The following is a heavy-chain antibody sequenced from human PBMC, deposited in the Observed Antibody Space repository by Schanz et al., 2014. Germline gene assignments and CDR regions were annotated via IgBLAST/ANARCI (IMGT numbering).Heavy chain of an antibody. V-gene: IGHV1-69*08. CDR1: GYTFNNYT. CDR2: IIPILGIA. Sequence: QVLQVQSGSELKKPGTSVKVSCKASGYTFNNYTYVMIWVRQAPGQGLEWMGRIIPILGIANYAQKFQGRVTITADRSTSTAYMELSSLRSEDTAVYYCAREVGLYDRGWFDPWGQGTLVTVSS. J-gene: IGHJ5*02. CDR3: AREVGLYDRGWFDP. D-gene: IGHD3-22*01.